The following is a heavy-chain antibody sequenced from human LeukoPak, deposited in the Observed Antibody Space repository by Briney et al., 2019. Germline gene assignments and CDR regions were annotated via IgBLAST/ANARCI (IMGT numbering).Heavy chain of an antibody. J-gene: IGHJ3*02. Sequence: GGSLRLSCAASGFTFDDYAMHWVRQAPGKGLEWVSGISWNSGSIGYADSVKGRFAISRDNAKNSLYLQMNSLRAEDTALCYCAKGGSSDDAFDIWGQGTMVTVSS. CDR1: GFTFDDYA. CDR2: ISWNSGSI. V-gene: IGHV3-9*01. D-gene: IGHD2-2*01. CDR3: AKGGSSDDAFDI.